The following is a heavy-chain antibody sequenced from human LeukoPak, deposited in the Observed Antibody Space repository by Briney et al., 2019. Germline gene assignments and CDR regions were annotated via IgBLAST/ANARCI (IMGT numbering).Heavy chain of an antibody. D-gene: IGHD3-9*01. CDR2: ISGSGGNT. CDR3: AKCKPIRDWLLVRATFDY. CDR1: GFTFSSYA. Sequence: GGSLRLSCAASGFTFSSYAMSWVRQAPGKGLEWVSAISGSGGNTYYADSVKGRFTISRDNSKNTLYLQMNSLRAEDTAVYYCAKCKPIRDWLLVRATFDYWGQGTLVTVSS. V-gene: IGHV3-23*01. J-gene: IGHJ4*02.